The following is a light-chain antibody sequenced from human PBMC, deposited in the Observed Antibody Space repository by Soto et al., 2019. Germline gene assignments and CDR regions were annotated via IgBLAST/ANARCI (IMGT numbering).Light chain of an antibody. V-gene: IGKV1-5*01. CDR2: DAY. J-gene: IGKJ4*01. CDR1: QSISSW. CDR3: QQYSSYSPLT. Sequence: DIQMTQSPSTLSASVGDRVTITCRASQSISSWLAWYQQKPGKAPKLLIYDAYSLESGTPSRFSGRRSGTEFTLTNASVQPEDFATYYCQQYSSYSPLTFGGGTKVESK.